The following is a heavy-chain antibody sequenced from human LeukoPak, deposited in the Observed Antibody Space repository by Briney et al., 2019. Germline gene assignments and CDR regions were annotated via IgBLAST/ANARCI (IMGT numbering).Heavy chain of an antibody. CDR3: VRDYFDSGSYLMDH. CDR2: VDWNDDK. J-gene: IGHJ4*02. CDR1: GFSLTSARMC. Sequence: ESGPTLVNPTQTLKLTFDVSGFSLTSARMCVSWVRQPPGKALEWLALVDWNDDKLYKTSLKARLAVSRDTSENQVILTMTNMDPADTDTYHCVRDYFDSGSYLMDHWGQGTLVTVSS. D-gene: IGHD3-10*01. V-gene: IGHV2-70*20.